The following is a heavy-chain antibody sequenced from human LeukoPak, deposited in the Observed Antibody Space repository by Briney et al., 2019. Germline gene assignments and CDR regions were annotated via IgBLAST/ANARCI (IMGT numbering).Heavy chain of an antibody. D-gene: IGHD3-22*01. CDR1: GFTFSSYW. V-gene: IGHV3-7*01. Sequence: PGGSLKLSCAASGFTFSSYWMSWVHQAPGKGLEWVANIKQDGSEKYYVDSVKGRFTISRDNAKNSLYLQMNSLRAEDTAVYYCAREVVVITTRWFDPWGQGTLVTVSS. J-gene: IGHJ5*02. CDR3: AREVVVITTRWFDP. CDR2: IKQDGSEK.